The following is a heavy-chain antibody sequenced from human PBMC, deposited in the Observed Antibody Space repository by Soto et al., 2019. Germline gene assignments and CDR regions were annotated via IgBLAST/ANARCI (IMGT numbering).Heavy chain of an antibody. J-gene: IGHJ4*02. CDR3: AKDQGSSWYEIDY. V-gene: IGHV3-23*01. CDR2: ISGSGGST. Sequence: GGSLRLSCAASGFTFSNYAVTWVRQAPGKGLEWISTISGSGGSTYYADSVKGRFTISRDNSKNTLYLQMNSLRAEDTAVYYCAKDQGSSWYEIDYWGQGTLVTVSS. CDR1: GFTFSNYA. D-gene: IGHD6-13*01.